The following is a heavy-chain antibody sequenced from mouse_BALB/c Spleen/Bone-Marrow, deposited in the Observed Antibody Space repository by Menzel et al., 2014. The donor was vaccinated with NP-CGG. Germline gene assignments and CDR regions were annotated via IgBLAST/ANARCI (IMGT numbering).Heavy chain of an antibody. CDR2: ISNGGSYT. Sequence: EVKLMESGGGLMKPGGSLKLSCAASGFTFSDYYMYWVRQTPEKRLEWVATISNGGSYTYYPDSVKGRFTISRDNAKNNLYLQMSSLKSEDTAMYYCARDFLYYYGSSYGYFDVWGAGTTVTVSS. CDR1: GFTFSDYY. J-gene: IGHJ1*01. CDR3: ARDFLYYYGSSYGYFDV. D-gene: IGHD1-1*01. V-gene: IGHV5-4*02.